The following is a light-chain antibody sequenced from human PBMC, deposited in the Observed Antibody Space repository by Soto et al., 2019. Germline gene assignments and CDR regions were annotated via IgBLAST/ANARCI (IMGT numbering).Light chain of an antibody. V-gene: IGLV3-21*02. CDR1: NIGRKS. CDR2: VGS. J-gene: IGLJ7*01. Sequence: SYELTQPPSVSVAPGQTARITCGGDNIGRKSVHWYQQKPGQAPVLVVYVGSDRPAGIPERFSGSNSGNTATLTISRVEAGDEADYYCQVWDSTSDHPVFGTGTQLTVL. CDR3: QVWDSTSDHPV.